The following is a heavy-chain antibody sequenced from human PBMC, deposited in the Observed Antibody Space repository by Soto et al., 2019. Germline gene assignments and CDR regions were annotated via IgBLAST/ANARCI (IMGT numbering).Heavy chain of an antibody. Sequence: EVQLVESGGGSIQPGGSLRLSCEASGFTVSSNYMSWVRQAPGKGLEWVSVIYTGGTTYYADSVKGRFTISRDNSKNTLSLQMNRLRVEDTAVYYCAREVVRGLGYYYGMDVWGQGTTVTVSS. J-gene: IGHJ6*02. CDR2: IYTGGTT. D-gene: IGHD3-10*01. V-gene: IGHV3-53*01. CDR1: GFTVSSNY. CDR3: AREVVRGLGYYYGMDV.